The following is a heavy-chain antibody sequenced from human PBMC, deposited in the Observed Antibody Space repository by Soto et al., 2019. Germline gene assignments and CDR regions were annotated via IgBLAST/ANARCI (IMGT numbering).Heavy chain of an antibody. J-gene: IGHJ5*02. CDR3: AKVDYDFWSGGLGWFDP. CDR2: ISGSGGST. V-gene: IGHV3-23*01. Sequence: GGSLRLSCAASGFTFSSYAMSWVRQAPGKGLEWVSAISGSGGSTYYADSVKGRFTISRDNSKNTLYLQMNSLRAEDTAVYYCAKVDYDFWSGGLGWFDPWGQGTLVTVSS. D-gene: IGHD3-3*01. CDR1: GFTFSSYA.